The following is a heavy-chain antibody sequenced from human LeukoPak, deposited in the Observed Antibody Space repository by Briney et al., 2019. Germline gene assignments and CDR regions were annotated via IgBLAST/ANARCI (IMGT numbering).Heavy chain of an antibody. V-gene: IGHV1-46*01. D-gene: IGHD2-15*01. Sequence: ASVKVSCKASGYTFPSYFMHWVRQAPGQGLEWMGIINPTGGSTTYAQKFQGRVTMTRDTSTSTVYMELSSLRSDDTAVYYCARETEVAYADYWGQGTLVTVSS. CDR3: ARETEVAYADY. CDR2: INPTGGST. CDR1: GYTFPSYF. J-gene: IGHJ4*02.